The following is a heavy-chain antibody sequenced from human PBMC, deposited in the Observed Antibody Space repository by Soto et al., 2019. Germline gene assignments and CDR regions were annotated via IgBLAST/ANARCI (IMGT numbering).Heavy chain of an antibody. CDR1: GASISSKSYC. Sequence: QLQLQESGPGLVKPSETLSLPCGVSGASISSKSYCWDWIRQPPGKGLEWIGSMWHSGSTDYNASPMSRISISADSSKNQLSLKPTSVTAADTAVYFCASNMVWGVFPRFDSSGQGTLVIVSS. CDR2: MWHSGST. V-gene: IGHV4-39*01. D-gene: IGHD3-10*01. CDR3: ASNMVWGVFPRFDS. J-gene: IGHJ5*01.